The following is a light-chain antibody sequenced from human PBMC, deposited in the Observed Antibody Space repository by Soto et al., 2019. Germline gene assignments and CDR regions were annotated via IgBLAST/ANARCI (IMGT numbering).Light chain of an antibody. J-gene: IGKJ1*01. V-gene: IGKV3-15*01. CDR3: QQYRTWPSGT. CDR1: ESVGSN. CDR2: GTF. Sequence: EIIMTQSPATLSVSPGERATLSCRASESVGSNLAWYQQKPGQAPRLLIYGTFTRATGIPARFSGSGSGAEFTLTISSLQSADFALDYCQQYRTWPSGTFGQGTKVEIK.